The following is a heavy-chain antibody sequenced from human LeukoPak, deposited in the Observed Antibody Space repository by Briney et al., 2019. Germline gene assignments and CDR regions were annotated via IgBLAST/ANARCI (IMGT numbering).Heavy chain of an antibody. CDR1: GGSLSSYY. CDR3: ARDQEYSGSYYRYFDY. J-gene: IGHJ4*02. V-gene: IGHV4-59*01. D-gene: IGHD1-26*01. CDR2: IYSRGLTRGST. Sequence: SEALSLTCTVSGGSLSSYYWSWIRQPPGKGLEWIGYIYSRGLTRGSTNYNPSLKSRVTISVDTSKNQFSLKLSSVTAADTAVYYCARDQEYSGSYYRYFDYWGQGALVTVSS.